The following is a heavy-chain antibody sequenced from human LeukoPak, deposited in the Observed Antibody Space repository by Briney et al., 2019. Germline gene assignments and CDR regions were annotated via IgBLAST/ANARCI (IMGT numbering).Heavy chain of an antibody. J-gene: IGHJ4*02. Sequence: SETLSLTCTVSGYSISSGYYWGWIRQPPGKGLEWIGSIYHSGSTYYNPSLKSRVTISVDTSKNQFSLKLSSVTAADTAVYYCAREAQYSSALTHNDYWSQGTLVTVSS. CDR1: GYSISSGYY. V-gene: IGHV4-38-2*02. CDR2: IYHSGST. CDR3: AREAQYSSALTHNDY. D-gene: IGHD6-19*01.